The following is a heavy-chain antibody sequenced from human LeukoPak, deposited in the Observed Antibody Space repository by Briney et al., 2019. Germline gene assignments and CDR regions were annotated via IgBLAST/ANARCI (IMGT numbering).Heavy chain of an antibody. Sequence: ASVKVSCKASGYTFTSYAMHWVRQAPGQRLEWMGWINAGNGNTKYSQKFQGRVTITRDTSASTAYMELSSLRSDDTAVYYCARAYFTSYYFDYWGQGTLVTVSS. CDR2: INAGNGNT. D-gene: IGHD2-2*01. J-gene: IGHJ4*02. CDR3: ARAYFTSYYFDY. V-gene: IGHV1-3*01. CDR1: GYTFTSYA.